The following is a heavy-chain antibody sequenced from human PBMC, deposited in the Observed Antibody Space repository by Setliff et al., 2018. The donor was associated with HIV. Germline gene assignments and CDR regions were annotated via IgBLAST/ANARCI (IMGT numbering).Heavy chain of an antibody. CDR1: GGSISNYC. D-gene: IGHD7-27*01. J-gene: IGHJ3*01. CDR3: ARGWGHDGFDF. CDR2: IYSSGRT. V-gene: IGHV4-4*07. Sequence: SETLSLTCTVSGGSISNYCWSWIQQPAEKGLEWIGRIYSSGRTNYNPSLKSRVTMSVDTSKNQFSLRLTSVTAADTAVYFCARGWGHDGFDFWGQGTMVTVSS.